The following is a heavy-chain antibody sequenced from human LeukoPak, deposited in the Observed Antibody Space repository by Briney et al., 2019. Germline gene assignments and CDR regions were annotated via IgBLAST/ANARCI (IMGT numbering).Heavy chain of an antibody. CDR2: IFTDGSTT. V-gene: IGHV3-74*01. CDR3: ARELPREVALDY. Sequence: EGSLRLSCVASAFGFFSYGMQWVRQAPGKGLVGVSRIFTDGSTTSYADSVKGRFTISRDNAKNTLYLEMKSLRVEDTAVYYCARELPREVALDYWGQGTLVTVSP. CDR1: AFGFFSYG. D-gene: IGHD1-26*01. J-gene: IGHJ4*01.